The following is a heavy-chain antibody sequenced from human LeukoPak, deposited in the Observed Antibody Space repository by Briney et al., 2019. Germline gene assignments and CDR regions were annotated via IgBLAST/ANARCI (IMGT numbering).Heavy chain of an antibody. V-gene: IGHV3-30-3*01. CDR3: ARGEYSSGWYAAEAAFDI. CDR2: ISYDGSNK. D-gene: IGHD6-19*01. Sequence: GGSLRLSCAVSGFTFSSYAMHWVRQAPGKGLEWVAVISYDGSNKYYADSVKGRFTISRDNSKNTLYLQMNSLRAEDTAVYYCARGEYSSGWYAAEAAFDIWGQGTMVTVSS. CDR1: GFTFSSYA. J-gene: IGHJ3*02.